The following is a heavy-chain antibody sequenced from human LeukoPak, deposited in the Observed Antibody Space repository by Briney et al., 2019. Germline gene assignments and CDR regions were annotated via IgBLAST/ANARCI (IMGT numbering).Heavy chain of an antibody. CDR2: ISPDSRTK. CDR3: ACRSITWYRTANWFDP. Sequence: GGSLRLSCAASGFTFSDYSMNWVRQAPGKGLEWVSYISPDSRTKYYADSVRGRFTISRDNAKKSVYLQMNSLRAEDTAVYYCACRSITWYRTANWFDPWGQGTLVTVSS. J-gene: IGHJ5*02. V-gene: IGHV3-48*04. D-gene: IGHD6-13*01. CDR1: GFTFSDYS.